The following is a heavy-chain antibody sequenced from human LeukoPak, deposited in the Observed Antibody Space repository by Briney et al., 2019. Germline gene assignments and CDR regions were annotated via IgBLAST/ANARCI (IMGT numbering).Heavy chain of an antibody. CDR2: INPKSGGA. V-gene: IGHV1-2*02. J-gene: IGHJ4*02. CDR3: ARDRYGDGFAFFDY. CDR1: GYTFTGYY. Sequence: ASVKVSCKASGYTFTGYYMHWVRQAPGQGLEWMGWINPKSGGANSAQKFQGRVTMNRDTSISTGYMELSSLRSDDTAIYYCARDRYGDGFAFFDYWGQGTLVTVSS. D-gene: IGHD5-24*01.